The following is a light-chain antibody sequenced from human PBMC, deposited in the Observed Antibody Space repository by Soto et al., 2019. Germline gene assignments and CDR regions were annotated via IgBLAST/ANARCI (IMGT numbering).Light chain of an antibody. CDR1: QGIRNY. V-gene: IGKV1-27*01. CDR2: TSS. CDR3: QKHDYAPLT. Sequence: DIQMTQSPSSLSVSVGDRVTITCRASQGIRNYLSWYQQKPGEVPRLLIYTSSTLQSGVPSRFSGSGSGTEFTLTISSLQPEDVATYYCQKHDYAPLTFGGGTKVEIK. J-gene: IGKJ4*01.